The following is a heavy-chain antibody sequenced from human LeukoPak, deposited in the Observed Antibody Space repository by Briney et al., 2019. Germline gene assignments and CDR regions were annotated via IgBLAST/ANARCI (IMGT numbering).Heavy chain of an antibody. CDR1: GGTFSSYA. V-gene: IGHV1-69*05. J-gene: IGHJ4*02. CDR2: IIPIFGTA. D-gene: IGHD3-9*01. CDR3: ARDPLSDDILTGYYPEYPIDY. Sequence: SVKVSCKASGGTFSSYAISRVRQAPGQGLEWMGRIIPIFGTADYAQKFQGRVTITTDESTSTAYMELSSLRSEDTAVYYCARDPLSDDILTGYYPEYPIDYWGQGTLVTVSS.